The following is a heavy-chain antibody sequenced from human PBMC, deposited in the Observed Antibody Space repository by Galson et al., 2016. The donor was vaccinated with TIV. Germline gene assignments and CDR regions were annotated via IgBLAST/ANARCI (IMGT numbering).Heavy chain of an antibody. Sequence: SLRLSCAASELTFSNYGMSWVRQAPGKGLEWVSGISYSGESTYYADSVKGRFTISRANSMNTLYLQMNSLRAEDTAVYYCAEEGGLYCSSTSCYPIDYWGQGTLVTVSS. CDR3: AEEGGLYCSSTSCYPIDY. J-gene: IGHJ4*02. V-gene: IGHV3-23*01. CDR1: ELTFSNYG. CDR2: ISYSGEST. D-gene: IGHD2-2*01.